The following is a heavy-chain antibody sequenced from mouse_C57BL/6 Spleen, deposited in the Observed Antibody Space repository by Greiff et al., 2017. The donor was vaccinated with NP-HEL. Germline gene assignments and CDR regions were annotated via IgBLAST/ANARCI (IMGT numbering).Heavy chain of an antibody. V-gene: IGHV5-17*01. CDR2: ISSGSSTI. CDR1: GFTFSDYG. J-gene: IGHJ1*03. D-gene: IGHD1-1*01. Sequence: EVMLVESGGGLVKPGGSLKLSCAASGFTFSDYGMHWVRQAPEKGLEWVAYISSGSSTIYYADTVKGRFTISRDNAKNTLFLQMTSLRSEDTAMYYCARGPLYYGSSYDWYFDVWGTGTTVTVSS. CDR3: ARGPLYYGSSYDWYFDV.